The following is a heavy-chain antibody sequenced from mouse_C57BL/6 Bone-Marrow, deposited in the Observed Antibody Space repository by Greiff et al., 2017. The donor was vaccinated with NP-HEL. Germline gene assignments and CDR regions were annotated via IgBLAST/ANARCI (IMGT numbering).Heavy chain of an antibody. CDR1: GFTFNTYA. Sequence: EVKLVESGGGLVQPKGSLKLSCAASGFTFNTYAMHWVRQAPGKGLEWVARIRSKSSNYATYYADSVKDRFTISRDDSQSMLYLQMNNLKTEDTAMYYCVRDSLYYYGSSPWFAYWGQGTLVTVSA. CDR2: IRSKSSNYAT. CDR3: VRDSLYYYGSSPWFAY. D-gene: IGHD1-1*01. J-gene: IGHJ3*01. V-gene: IGHV10-3*01.